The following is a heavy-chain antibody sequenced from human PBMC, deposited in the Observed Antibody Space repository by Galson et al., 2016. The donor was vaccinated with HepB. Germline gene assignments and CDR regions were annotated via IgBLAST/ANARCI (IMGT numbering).Heavy chain of an antibody. CDR2: ISSSSSYI. J-gene: IGHJ5*02. Sequence: SLRLSCAASGFTFSSYSMNWVRQAPGKGLEWVSSISSSSSYIYYADSVKGRFTISRDNSRNTLYLQMNSLRADDTAVYYCARYCSSNKCPRGWFDPWGQGTLVTVSS. CDR1: GFTFSSYS. D-gene: IGHD6-13*01. CDR3: ARYCSSNKCPRGWFDP. V-gene: IGHV3-21*04.